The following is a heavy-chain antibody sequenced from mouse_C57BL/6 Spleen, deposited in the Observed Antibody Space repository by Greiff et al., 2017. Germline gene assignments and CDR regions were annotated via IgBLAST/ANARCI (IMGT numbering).Heavy chain of an antibody. Sequence: QVQLQQPGAELVRPGSSVKLSCKASGYTFTSYWMDWVKQRPGQGLEWIGNIYPSDSETHYNQKFMDKATLTVDKSSSTAYMQLSSLTSEDSAVYYCARWHYSNYPWYFDVWGTGTTVTVSS. CDR1: GYTFTSYW. CDR3: ARWHYSNYPWYFDV. J-gene: IGHJ1*03. D-gene: IGHD2-5*01. V-gene: IGHV1-61*01. CDR2: IYPSDSET.